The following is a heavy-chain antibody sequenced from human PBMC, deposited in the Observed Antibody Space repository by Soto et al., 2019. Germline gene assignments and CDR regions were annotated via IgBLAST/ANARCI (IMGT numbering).Heavy chain of an antibody. Sequence: QVQPVQSGAEVKKPGSSVRVSCKTGSFYAVSWVRQAPGQGLEWMGCLIPVFDTPSYAQKFQGRVTITADESKSTAYMELSSLRSEDTALYYCASTPVNGRYSYYGMAAWDQGIAVTVSS. CDR2: LIPVFDTP. CDR1: SFYA. V-gene: IGHV1-69*01. D-gene: IGHD4-4*01. J-gene: IGHJ6*02. CDR3: ASTPVNGRYSYYGMAA.